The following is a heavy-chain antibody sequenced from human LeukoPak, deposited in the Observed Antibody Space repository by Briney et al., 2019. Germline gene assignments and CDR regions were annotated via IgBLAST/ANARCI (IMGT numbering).Heavy chain of an antibody. CDR1: GYTFTSYY. J-gene: IGHJ4*02. CDR3: ARVRYCWGNYRCLFDY. CDR2: INPSGGST. Sequence: ASVKVSCKASGYTFTSYYMHWVRQAPGQGLEWMGIINPSGGSTSYAQKFQGRVTMTRDMSTSTVYMELSSLRSEDTAVYYCARVRYCWGNYRCLFDYWGQGTLVTVSS. V-gene: IGHV1-46*01. D-gene: IGHD2-8*02.